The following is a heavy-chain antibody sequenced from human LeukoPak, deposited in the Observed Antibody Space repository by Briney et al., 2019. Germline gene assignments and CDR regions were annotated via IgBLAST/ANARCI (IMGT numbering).Heavy chain of an antibody. CDR3: ARHTSQTAPFDP. V-gene: IGHV4-59*08. Sequence: SETLSLTCTVSGGSISSYYWSWIRQPPGKGLEWIGYIYTSGSTNYNPSLKSRVTISVDTSKKQISLKVSSVTAADTAVYYCARHTSQTAPFDPWGQGTLVTVSS. CDR2: IYTSGST. J-gene: IGHJ5*02. D-gene: IGHD2-21*02. CDR1: GGSISSYY.